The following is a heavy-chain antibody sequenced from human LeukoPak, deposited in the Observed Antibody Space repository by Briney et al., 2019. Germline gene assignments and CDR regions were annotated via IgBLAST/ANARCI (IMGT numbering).Heavy chain of an antibody. D-gene: IGHD3-3*01. CDR1: GGSISSYY. V-gene: IGHV4-59*01. CDR3: ARTNHYDDSWWFDP. Sequence: SETLSLTCTVSGGSISSYYWSWIRQPPGKGLEWIGYIYYSGSTNYNPSLKSRVTISVDTSKNQFSLKLSSVTAADTAVYYCARTNHYDDSWWFDPWGQGTLVTVSS. CDR2: IYYSGST. J-gene: IGHJ5*02.